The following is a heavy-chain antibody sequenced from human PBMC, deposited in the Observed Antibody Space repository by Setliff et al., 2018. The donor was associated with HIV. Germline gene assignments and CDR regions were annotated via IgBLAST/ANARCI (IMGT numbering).Heavy chain of an antibody. J-gene: IGHJ3*02. CDR2: ISVYNGDT. CDR3: ARAIRWRYCSSTSCSDAFDI. Sequence: ASVKVSCKASGNTFTTYDISWVRQAPEQGLEWMGWISVYNGDTNYAQKFQGRVTMTTDTSTSTAYMELRSLRSDDTAVYYCARAIRWRYCSSTSCSDAFDIWGQGTMVT. CDR1: GNTFTTYD. D-gene: IGHD2-2*01. V-gene: IGHV1-18*01.